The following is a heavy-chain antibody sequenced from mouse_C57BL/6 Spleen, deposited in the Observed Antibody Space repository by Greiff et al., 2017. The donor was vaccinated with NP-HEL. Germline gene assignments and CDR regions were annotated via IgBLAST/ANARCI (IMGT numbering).Heavy chain of an antibody. Sequence: EVKVEESGPGLVKPSQSLSLTCSVTGYSITSGYYWNWIRQFPGNKLEWIGYISYDGSNNYNPSLKNRISITRDTSKNQFFLKLNSVTTEDTATYYCARVFDYHWYFDVWGTGTTVTVSS. CDR2: ISYDGSN. D-gene: IGHD2-4*01. CDR1: GYSITSGYY. J-gene: IGHJ1*03. V-gene: IGHV3-6*01. CDR3: ARVFDYHWYFDV.